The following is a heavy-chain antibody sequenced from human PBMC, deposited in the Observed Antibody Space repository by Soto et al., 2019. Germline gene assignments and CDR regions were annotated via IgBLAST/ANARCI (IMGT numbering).Heavy chain of an antibody. Sequence: QVQMVQSGADVKKPGSSVKVSCKASGGTFSSYAISWVRQATGQVLEWMGGVIPIFGTANYAHKFQGRVTITADESTSTAEMELSSMRSEDTAVYYCAREGGPTDYVWGSSSIRDGGMDVWGQGTTVTVSS. CDR3: AREGGPTDYVWGSSSIRDGGMDV. CDR1: GGTFSSYA. D-gene: IGHD3-16*01. CDR2: VIPIFGTA. V-gene: IGHV1-69*01. J-gene: IGHJ6*02.